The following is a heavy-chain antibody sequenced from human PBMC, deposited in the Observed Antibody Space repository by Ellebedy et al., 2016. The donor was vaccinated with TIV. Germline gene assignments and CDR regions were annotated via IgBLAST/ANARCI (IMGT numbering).Heavy chain of an antibody. V-gene: IGHV4-4*02. CDR1: GDSVTTYYW. Sequence: SETLSLXXDVSGDSVTTYYWWSWVRQAPGKGLEWIGEIYHSGIINYNPSLKSRTSISIDQSKNQFSLKMDSATAADTAVYFCARVTTAVTPHFDVWGQGILVAVSS. CDR2: IYHSGII. J-gene: IGHJ4*02. CDR3: ARVTTAVTPHFDV. D-gene: IGHD4-17*01.